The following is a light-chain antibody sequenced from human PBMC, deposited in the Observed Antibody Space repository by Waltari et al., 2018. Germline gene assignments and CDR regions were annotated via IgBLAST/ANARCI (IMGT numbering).Light chain of an antibody. Sequence: HLVLTQSPSAPASLGVSVKPISHLSSRHSTHAFAWHQQQPEKGPRYLMKLNSDGTYTKGDGIPDRFSGSSSGAERYLTISSLQSEDAADYYCQAWGTGIVFGTGTKVTVL. J-gene: IGLJ1*01. CDR1: SRHSTHA. V-gene: IGLV4-69*01. CDR3: QAWGTGIV. CDR2: LNSDGTY.